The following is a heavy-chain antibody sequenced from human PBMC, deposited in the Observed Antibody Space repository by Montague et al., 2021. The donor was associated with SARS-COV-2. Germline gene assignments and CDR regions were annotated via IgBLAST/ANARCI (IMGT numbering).Heavy chain of an antibody. CDR2: VYYTGST. D-gene: IGHD5-18*01. J-gene: IGHJ4*02. Sequence: TLSLTCSVSGDPISRAGYFWTWIRHHQTEGLEWIGYVYYTGSTGYTPSLKSLVSMSIDTSGSQFSLKMGAVTAADTAVYYGARDRYGHFDYWGQGTLVTVSS. CDR3: ARDRYGHFDY. V-gene: IGHV4-31*01. CDR1: GDPISRAGYF.